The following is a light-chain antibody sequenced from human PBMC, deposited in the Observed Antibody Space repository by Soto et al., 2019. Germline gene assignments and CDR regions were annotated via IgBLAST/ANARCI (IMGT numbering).Light chain of an antibody. CDR3: QVWDSSSDHVV. CDR1: NIGDLS. CDR2: DDS. Sequence: SYELTQPPSVSVAPGQTARLTCGGNNIGDLSVHWYQQRPGQAPVLVVYDDSDRPSGIPERFSGSNSGNTATLTISRVEAGDEADYYCQVWDSSSDHVVFGGGTKLTVL. J-gene: IGLJ2*01. V-gene: IGLV3-21*02.